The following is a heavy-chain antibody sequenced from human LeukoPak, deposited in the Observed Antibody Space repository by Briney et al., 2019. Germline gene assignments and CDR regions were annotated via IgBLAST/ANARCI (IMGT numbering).Heavy chain of an antibody. Sequence: GGSLRLSCAASGSTFSTYAMHWVRQAPGKGLEWVAVVSYDGSNEYFADSVKGRFTISRDNSKNTLDLQMNSLRAEDTAVYYCAQMEDRLTLNRGVIIGGDWGQGTLVTVSS. CDR3: AQMEDRLTLNRGVIIGGD. J-gene: IGHJ4*02. CDR2: VSYDGSNE. V-gene: IGHV3-30*18. CDR1: GSTFSTYA. D-gene: IGHD3-10*01.